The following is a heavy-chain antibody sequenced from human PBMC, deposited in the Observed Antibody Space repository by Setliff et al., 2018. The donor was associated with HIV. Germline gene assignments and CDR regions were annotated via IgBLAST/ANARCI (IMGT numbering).Heavy chain of an antibody. Sequence: GASVKVSCKASGSTFSRYGLHWVRQAPGQRLEWMGWINAGNGKTKYSQKFQSRVTITRDTSARKAYMELSSLRSEDTAVYYCARDPDSGYDSGAVDIWGQGTMVTVS. CDR1: GSTFSRYG. J-gene: IGHJ3*02. CDR2: INAGNGKT. V-gene: IGHV1-3*01. D-gene: IGHD5-12*01. CDR3: ARDPDSGYDSGAVDI.